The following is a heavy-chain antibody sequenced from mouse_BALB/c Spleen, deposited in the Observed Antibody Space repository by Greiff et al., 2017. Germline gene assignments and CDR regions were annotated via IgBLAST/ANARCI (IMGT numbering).Heavy chain of an antibody. Sequence: EVKLMESGGGLVKLGGSLKLSCAASGFTFSSYYMSWVRQTPEKRLELVAAINSNGGSTYYPDTVKGRFTISRDNAKNTLYLQMSSLKSEDTALYYCARHDSSGPLYAMDYWGQGTSVTVSS. V-gene: IGHV5-6-2*01. CDR1: GFTFSSYY. CDR3: ARHDSSGPLYAMDY. CDR2: INSNGGST. J-gene: IGHJ4*01. D-gene: IGHD3-2*01.